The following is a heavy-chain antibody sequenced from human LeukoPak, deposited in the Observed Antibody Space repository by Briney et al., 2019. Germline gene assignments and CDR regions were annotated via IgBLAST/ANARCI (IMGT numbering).Heavy chain of an antibody. Sequence: PGGSLRLSCAASGFTFSNYWMSWVRQAPGKGLEWVANIKQDGSDKYYVDSVKGRFTISRDNAKNSLYLQMNSLRAEDTAVYYCARDTAGFDYWGQGTLVTVSS. D-gene: IGHD2-8*02. J-gene: IGHJ4*02. CDR2: IKQDGSDK. V-gene: IGHV3-7*01. CDR1: GFTFSNYW. CDR3: ARDTAGFDY.